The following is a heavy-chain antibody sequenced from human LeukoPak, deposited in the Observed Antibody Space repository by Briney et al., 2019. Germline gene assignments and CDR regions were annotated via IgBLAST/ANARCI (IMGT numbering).Heavy chain of an antibody. Sequence: PGGSLRLSCAASGFTVSSNYMSWVRQAPGKGLEWVSVIYSGGSTYYADSVKGRFTISRDNSKNTLYLQMNSLRAEDTAVYYCAKTESRSGSYYFDYWGQGTLVTVSS. V-gene: IGHV3-66*01. J-gene: IGHJ4*02. D-gene: IGHD1-26*01. CDR3: AKTESRSGSYYFDY. CDR2: IYSGGST. CDR1: GFTVSSNY.